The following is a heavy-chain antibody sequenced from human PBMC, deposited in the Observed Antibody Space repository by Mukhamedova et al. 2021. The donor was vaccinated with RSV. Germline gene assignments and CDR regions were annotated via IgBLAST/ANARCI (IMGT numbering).Heavy chain of an antibody. Sequence: FTISRDNAKNSLYLQMNSLRAENTAVYYCARAPTPTILVVPAAISDFDYWGQGTLVTVSS. CDR3: ARAPTPTILVVPAAISDFDY. V-gene: IGHV3-7*04. J-gene: IGHJ4*02. D-gene: IGHD2-2*02.